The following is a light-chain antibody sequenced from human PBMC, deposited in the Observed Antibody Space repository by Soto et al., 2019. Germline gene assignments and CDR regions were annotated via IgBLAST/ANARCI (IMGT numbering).Light chain of an antibody. CDR1: SSDVWSYNL. CDR3: CSYAGSSTLV. Sequence: QSALTQPASVSGSPGQSITISCTGTSSDVWSYNLVSWYQQHPGKAPKLMIYEGSKRPSGVSNRFSGSKSGNTASLTISGLQAEEEADYYCCSYAGSSTLVFGGGTKLTVL. V-gene: IGLV2-23*01. CDR2: EGS. J-gene: IGLJ2*01.